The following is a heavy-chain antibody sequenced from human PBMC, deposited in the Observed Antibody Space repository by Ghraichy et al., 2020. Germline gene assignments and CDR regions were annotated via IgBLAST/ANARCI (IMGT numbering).Heavy chain of an antibody. V-gene: IGHV4-34*01. D-gene: IGHD1-20*01. CDR2: INHSGTT. CDR3: ARGRSQYNSDGMDV. Sequence: SETLSLTCAVYGESVRGDFLTWIRQPPGKGLEWIGEINHSGTTNYNQPLTSRVTLVVDTTKNQFSLKLSSVRAADTAVYYCARGRSQYNSDGMDVWGQGTTVTVSS. J-gene: IGHJ6*02. CDR1: GESVRGDF.